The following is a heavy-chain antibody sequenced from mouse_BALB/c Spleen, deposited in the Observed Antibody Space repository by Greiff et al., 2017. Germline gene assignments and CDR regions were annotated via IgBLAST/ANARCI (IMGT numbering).Heavy chain of an antibody. CDR1: GFTFSSYA. J-gene: IGHJ3*01. V-gene: IGHV5-9-4*01. D-gene: IGHD3-3*01. CDR3: ARDRGGFAY. Sequence: EVHLVESGGGLVKPGGSLKLSCAASGFTFSSYAMSWVRQSPEKRLEWVAEISSGGSYTYYPDTVTGRFTISRDNAKNTLYLEMSSLRSEDTAMYYCARDRGGFAYWGQGTLVTVSA. CDR2: ISSGGSYT.